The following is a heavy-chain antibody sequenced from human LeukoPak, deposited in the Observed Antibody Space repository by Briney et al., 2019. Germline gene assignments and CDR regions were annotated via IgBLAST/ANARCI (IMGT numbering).Heavy chain of an antibody. Sequence: PSETLSLTCVLYGGSSSGYYWSWIRQPPGKGLEWIGEINQSGSTNYNPSLKSRVTILVDTSKNQFSLKLSSVTAADTAVYYCAREGDSSSVGWFDPWGQGTLVTVSS. J-gene: IGHJ5*02. CDR2: INQSGST. CDR3: AREGDSSSVGWFDP. V-gene: IGHV4-34*01. D-gene: IGHD6-13*01. CDR1: GGSSSGYY.